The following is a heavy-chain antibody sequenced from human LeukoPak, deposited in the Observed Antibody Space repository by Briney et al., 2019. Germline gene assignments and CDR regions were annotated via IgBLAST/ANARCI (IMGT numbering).Heavy chain of an antibody. CDR1: GFTFSSYG. CDR3: ARDGSFWRGYPYYFDY. J-gene: IGHJ4*02. D-gene: IGHD3-3*01. Sequence: GGSLRLSCAASGFTFSSYGMHWVRQAPGKGLEGVASIWYDGNNQYYADSVKGRFTISRDNSKNTLYLQVNSLRAEDTAVYYCARDGSFWRGYPYYFDYWGQGTLVTVSS. V-gene: IGHV3-33*01. CDR2: IWYDGNNQ.